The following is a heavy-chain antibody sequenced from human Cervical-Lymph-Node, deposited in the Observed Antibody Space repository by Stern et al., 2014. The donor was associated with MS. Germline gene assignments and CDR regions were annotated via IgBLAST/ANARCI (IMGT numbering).Heavy chain of an antibody. J-gene: IGHJ4*02. CDR3: ARETLAARGADY. CDR1: GFTFCSYW. V-gene: IGHV3-7*01. CDR2: IKKDGSEK. D-gene: IGHD6-6*01. Sequence: EVQLVESGGGLVQPGGSLRLSCAASGFTFCSYWMSWVRQAPGKGLEWVASIKKDGSEKYYVDSVKGRLTHCRTNSKNSLYLQMNSLRAEDTAVYYCARETLAARGADYWGQGTLVTVSS.